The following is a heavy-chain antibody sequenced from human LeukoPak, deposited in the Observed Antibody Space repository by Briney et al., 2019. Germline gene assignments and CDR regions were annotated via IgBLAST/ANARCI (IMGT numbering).Heavy chain of an antibody. D-gene: IGHD1-26*01. V-gene: IGHV1-46*01. CDR2: INPTGGST. CDR3: ARDNSVGDNAWWFDP. Sequence: ASVKVSCQASGYTFTSYYMHWVRQAPGQGLEWMGLINPTGGSTGYAQKFQGRVTMTRDMSTSTDYMELSSLRSEDTAIYYCARDNSVGDNAWWFDPWGQGTLVTVSS. J-gene: IGHJ5*02. CDR1: GYTFTSYY.